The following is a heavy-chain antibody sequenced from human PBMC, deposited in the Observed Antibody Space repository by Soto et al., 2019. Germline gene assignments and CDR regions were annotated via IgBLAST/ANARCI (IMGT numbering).Heavy chain of an antibody. V-gene: IGHV4-30-4*01. CDR2: ISYSGNT. D-gene: IGHD1-7*01. CDR3: ATMGTPATGLFYFDN. Sequence: QVQLQESGPGLVKPSQTLSLTCTVSGGSISSGHYYWSWIRQPPGKGLECIGFISYSGNTYYSASLKSRVTISVDTSKNQFSLNLSFVTAADTAVYYCATMGTPATGLFYFDNWGQGTLVTVSS. CDR1: GGSISSGHYY. J-gene: IGHJ4*02.